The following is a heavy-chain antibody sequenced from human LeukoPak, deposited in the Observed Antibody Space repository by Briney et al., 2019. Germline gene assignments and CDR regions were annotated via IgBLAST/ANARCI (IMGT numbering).Heavy chain of an antibody. V-gene: IGHV4-34*01. Sequence: TPSETLSLTCAVYGGSFSGYYWSWIRQPPGKGLEWIGEINHSGSPNYNPSLKSRVTISVDTSKNQFSLKLSSVTAADTAVYYCAREPWFDPWGQGTLVTVSS. CDR1: GGSFSGYY. CDR3: AREPWFDP. CDR2: INHSGSP. J-gene: IGHJ5*02.